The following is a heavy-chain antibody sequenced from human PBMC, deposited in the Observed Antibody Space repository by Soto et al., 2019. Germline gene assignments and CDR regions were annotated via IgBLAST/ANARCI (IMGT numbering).Heavy chain of an antibody. J-gene: IGHJ1*01. CDR1: GFTFSSYG. V-gene: IGHV3-30*18. D-gene: IGHD4-17*01. CDR3: AKDRGPSDYGDYSESFQH. CDR2: ISYDGSNK. Sequence: QVQLVESGGGVVQPGRSLRLSCAASGFTFSSYGMHWVRQAPGKGLEWVAVISYDGSNKYYADSVKGRFTISRDNSKNTLYLQMNSLRAEDTAVYYGAKDRGPSDYGDYSESFQHWGQGTLVTVSS.